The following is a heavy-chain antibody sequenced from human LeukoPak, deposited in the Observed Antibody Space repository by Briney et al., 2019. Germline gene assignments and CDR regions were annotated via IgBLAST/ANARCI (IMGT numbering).Heavy chain of an antibody. Sequence: TGGSLRLSCAASGFAWSSNWMTWVRQVQGRGPEWVANVNRDGSETYYLDSVKGRFTISKDNAKNSLYLQMNSLRAEDTALYHCARNNGMDVWGQGTTVIVSS. CDR3: ARNNGMDV. J-gene: IGHJ6*02. CDR1: GFAWSSNW. V-gene: IGHV3-7*03. CDR2: VNRDGSET.